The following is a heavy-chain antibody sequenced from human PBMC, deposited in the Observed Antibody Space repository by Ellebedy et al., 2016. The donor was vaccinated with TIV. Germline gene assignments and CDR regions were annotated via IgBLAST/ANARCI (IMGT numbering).Heavy chain of an antibody. CDR2: ISAYNGNT. J-gene: IGHJ4*02. Sequence: ASVKVSCXASGYTFTSYGISWVRQAPGQGLEWMGWISAYNGNTNYAQKLQGRVTMTTDTSTSTAYMELSSLRSEDTAVYYCARPITIFGVVINVYWGQGTLVTVSS. V-gene: IGHV1-18*04. D-gene: IGHD3-3*01. CDR1: GYTFTSYG. CDR3: ARPITIFGVVINVY.